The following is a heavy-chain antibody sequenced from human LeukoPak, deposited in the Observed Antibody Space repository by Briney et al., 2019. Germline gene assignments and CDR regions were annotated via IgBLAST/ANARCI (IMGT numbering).Heavy chain of an antibody. D-gene: IGHD1-20*01. CDR3: AGITGTYYYYYYVDV. J-gene: IGHJ6*03. V-gene: IGHV1-69*13. Sequence: SVKVSCKASGGTFSSYAISWVRQAPGQGLEWMGGIIPIFGTANYAQKFQGRVTITADESTSTAYMELSSLRSEDTAVYYCAGITGTYYYYYYVDVWGKGTTVTVSS. CDR1: GGTFSSYA. CDR2: IIPIFGTA.